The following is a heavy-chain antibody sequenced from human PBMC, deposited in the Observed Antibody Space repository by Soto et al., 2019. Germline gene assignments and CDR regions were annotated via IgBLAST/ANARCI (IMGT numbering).Heavy chain of an antibody. J-gene: IGHJ4*02. CDR1: GFTFSSYW. V-gene: IGHV3-74*01. Sequence: GGSLRLSCAASGFTFSSYWMHWVRQAPGKGLVWVSHINNDGSSTNYADPVKGRFTISRDNAKNTLYLQMNSLRAEDTAIYYCATSPKGSGYWGQGTLVTVSS. D-gene: IGHD6-19*01. CDR3: ATSPKGSGY. CDR2: INNDGSST.